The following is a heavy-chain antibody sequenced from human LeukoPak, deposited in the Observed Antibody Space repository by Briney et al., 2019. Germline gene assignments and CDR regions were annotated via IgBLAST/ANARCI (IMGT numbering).Heavy chain of an antibody. CDR3: ARAHASGSRDY. Sequence: ASVKVSCKASGYTFTGYYMHWVRQAPGQGLEWMGWINPNSGGTNYAQKFQGRVTITRDTSISAAYMELSRLRSDDTAVYYCARAHASGSRDYWGQGTLVTVSS. D-gene: IGHD3-10*01. CDR1: GYTFTGYY. V-gene: IGHV1-2*02. CDR2: INPNSGGT. J-gene: IGHJ4*02.